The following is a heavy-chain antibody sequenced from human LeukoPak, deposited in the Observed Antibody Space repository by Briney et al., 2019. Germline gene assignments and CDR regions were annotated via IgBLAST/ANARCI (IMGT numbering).Heavy chain of an antibody. CDR1: GGSFSGYY. V-gene: IGHV4-34*01. D-gene: IGHD1-26*01. CDR3: ARDRVELLNYYYYYMDV. Sequence: PSETLSLTCAVYGGSFSGYYWSWIRQPPGKGLEWIGSIYYSGSTYYNPSLKSRVTISVDTSKNQFSLKLSSVTAADTAVYYCARDRVELLNYYYYYMDVWGKGTTVTVSS. J-gene: IGHJ6*03. CDR2: IYYSGST.